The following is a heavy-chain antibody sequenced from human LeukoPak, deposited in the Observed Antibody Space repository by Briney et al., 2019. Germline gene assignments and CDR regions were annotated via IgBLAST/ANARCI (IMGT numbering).Heavy chain of an antibody. D-gene: IGHD4-23*01. CDR3: ARERMVTRFFDY. Sequence: PSETLSLTCTVSGGSISSYYWSWIRQPPGKGLEWIGYIYYSGSTNYNPSLKSRVTISVDTSKNQFSLKLSSVTAADTAVYYCARERMVTRFFDYWGQGTLVTVSS. CDR2: IYYSGST. CDR1: GGSISSYY. J-gene: IGHJ4*02. V-gene: IGHV4-59*12.